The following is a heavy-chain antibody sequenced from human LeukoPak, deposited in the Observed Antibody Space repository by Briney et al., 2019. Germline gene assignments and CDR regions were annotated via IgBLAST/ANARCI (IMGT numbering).Heavy chain of an antibody. V-gene: IGHV4-34*01. CDR2: INHSGST. J-gene: IGHJ4*02. D-gene: IGHD3-22*01. CDR1: GGSFSGYY. CDR3: ARAPYYYDTPSAYFDY. Sequence: SGTLSLTCAVYGGSFSGYYWSWIRQPPGKGLEWIGEINHSGSTNYNPSLKSRVTISVDTSKNQFSLKLSSVTAADTAVYYCARAPYYYDTPSAYFDYWGQGTLVTVSS.